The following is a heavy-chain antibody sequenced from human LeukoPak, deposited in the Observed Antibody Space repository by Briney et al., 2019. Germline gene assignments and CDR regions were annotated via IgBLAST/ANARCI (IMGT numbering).Heavy chain of an antibody. CDR3: AKDLVYYYDSSGYCYFDY. J-gene: IGHJ4*02. D-gene: IGHD3-22*01. V-gene: IGHV3-30*02. Sequence: PGGSLRLSCAASGFTFSSYGMHWVRQAPGKGLEWVAFIRYDGSNKYYADSVKGRFTISRDNSKNTLYLQMNSLRAEDTAVYYCAKDLVYYYDSSGYCYFDYWGQGTLVTVSS. CDR1: GFTFSSYG. CDR2: IRYDGSNK.